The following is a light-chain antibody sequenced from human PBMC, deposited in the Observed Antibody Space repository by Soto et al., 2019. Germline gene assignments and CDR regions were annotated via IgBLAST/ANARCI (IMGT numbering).Light chain of an antibody. CDR2: GAS. J-gene: IGKJ4*01. CDR3: QQYDSSPT. Sequence: ETVLTQSPGTLSLSPGERATLSCRASQSVTSGYLAWYQQKPGQAPRLHIFGASNRATGIPDRFSGRGSGTDFTLTISRLEPEDFAIYYCQQYDSSPTFGGGTKVEIE. CDR1: QSVTSGY. V-gene: IGKV3-20*01.